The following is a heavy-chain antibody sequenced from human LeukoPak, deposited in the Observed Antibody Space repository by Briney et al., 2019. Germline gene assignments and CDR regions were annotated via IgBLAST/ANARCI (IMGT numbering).Heavy chain of an antibody. D-gene: IGHD3-16*01. V-gene: IGHV4-61*08. CDR3: ASYDYVWGSLDF. CDR1: GASVRSGGYY. CDR2: IYHTGST. J-gene: IGHJ4*02. Sequence: SETLSLTCTVSGASVRSGGYYWTWIRQPPGEGLEWIGDIYHTGSTNYNPSLKSRVTFSLDKSKNHFALKLTSVTVADTAIYYCASYDYVWGSLDFWGQGTLVPVSS.